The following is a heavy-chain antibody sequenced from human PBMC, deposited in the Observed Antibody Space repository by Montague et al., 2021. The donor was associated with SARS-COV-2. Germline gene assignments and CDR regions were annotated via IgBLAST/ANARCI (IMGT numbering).Heavy chain of an antibody. CDR1: GGSISSSNYY. J-gene: IGHJ6*02. CDR3: ARDDIVLQGVTKGMDV. V-gene: IGHV4-39*07. CDR2: MYYSGGT. D-gene: IGHD3-10*01. Sequence: SETLSLTCTVPGGSISSSNYYWGWIRQPPGKGLEWIGNMYYSGGTYYNPSLKSRVTISIDTSKNQFSLKLSSVTAADTAVYYCARDDIVLQGVTKGMDVWGQGTTVTVSS.